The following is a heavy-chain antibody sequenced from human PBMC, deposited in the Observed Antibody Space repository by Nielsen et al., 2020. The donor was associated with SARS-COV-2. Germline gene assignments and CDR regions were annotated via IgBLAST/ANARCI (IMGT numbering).Heavy chain of an antibody. Sequence: GESLKISCAASGFIVSSKYMNWVRQAPGKGLEWVSVFYSGGTTLYADSVKGRFIISRDNSRNTLYLEMNSLRVEDTAIYYCAKDLLRQATVTTVDYWGQGTLVTVSS. CDR1: GFIVSSKY. CDR2: FYSGGTT. D-gene: IGHD4-17*01. V-gene: IGHV3-53*01. CDR3: AKDLLRQATVTTVDY. J-gene: IGHJ4*02.